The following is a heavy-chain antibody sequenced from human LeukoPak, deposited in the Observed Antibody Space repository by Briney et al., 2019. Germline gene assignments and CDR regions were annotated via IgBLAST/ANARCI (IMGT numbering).Heavy chain of an antibody. J-gene: IGHJ4*02. V-gene: IGHV3-33*06. CDR2: IWYDGSNK. CDR1: GFTFSNYG. Sequence: QPGRSLRLSCAASGFTFSNYGMHWVRQAPGKGLEWVAVIWYDGSNKYYADSVKGRITISRDNSKNTLYLQMKSLRAEDTAVYYCAKDRDTAMEIDYWGQGTLVTVSS. CDR3: AKDRDTAMEIDY. D-gene: IGHD5-18*01.